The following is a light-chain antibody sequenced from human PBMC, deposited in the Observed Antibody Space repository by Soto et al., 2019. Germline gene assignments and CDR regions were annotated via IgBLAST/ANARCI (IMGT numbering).Light chain of an antibody. J-gene: IGLJ2*01. CDR2: SNN. V-gene: IGLV1-44*01. CDR3: STWDGSLNGPV. Sequence: QSVLTQPPSASGTPGQRVTISCSGSSSNIGSSAVNWYQQLPGTAPKLLIYSNNQRPPGVVDRFSGSKSGTSVSLAISGLQSEDEADYYCSTWDGSLNGPVFGGGTKLTVL. CDR1: SSNIGSSA.